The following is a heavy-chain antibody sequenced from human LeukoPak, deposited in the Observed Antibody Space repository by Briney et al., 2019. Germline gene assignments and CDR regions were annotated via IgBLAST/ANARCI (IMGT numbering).Heavy chain of an antibody. Sequence: GRSLRLSCAASGFTFSNHVMHWVRQSPGKGLEWVAVISSDGSMKYYADSIKGRFTISRDNSQNTLYLQMNSLRSEDTAVYYCAKADEYYYYYYYMDVWGKGTTVTVSS. CDR2: ISSDGSMK. CDR1: GFTFSNHV. V-gene: IGHV3-30*04. CDR3: AKADEYYYYYYYMDV. J-gene: IGHJ6*03. D-gene: IGHD5-24*01.